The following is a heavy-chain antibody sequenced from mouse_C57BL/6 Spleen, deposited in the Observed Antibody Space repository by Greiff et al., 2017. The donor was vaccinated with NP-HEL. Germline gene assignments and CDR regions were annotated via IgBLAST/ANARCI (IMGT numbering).Heavy chain of an antibody. D-gene: IGHD1-2*01. Sequence: EVQVVESGGGLVKPGGSLKLSCAASGFTFSDYGMHWVRQAPEKGLEWVAYISSGSSTIYYADTVKGRFTISRDNAKNTLFLQMTSLRSEDTAMYYCARREYGEIFAGWGQGALVSVSA. V-gene: IGHV5-17*01. CDR1: GFTFSDYG. J-gene: IGHJ3*01. CDR2: ISSGSSTI. CDR3: ARREYGEIFAG.